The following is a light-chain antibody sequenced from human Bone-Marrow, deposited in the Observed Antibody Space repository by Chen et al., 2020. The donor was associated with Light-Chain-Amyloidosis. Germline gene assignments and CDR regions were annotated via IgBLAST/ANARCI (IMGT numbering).Light chain of an antibody. Sequence: QSVLTLPPSASGPPGHRVTTSRSGGISNIGINSVNWHQQHPGTAPPLLIYNNDRRPSGVPDRFSGSKSGTSASLAISGLQSEDEADYYCVAWDDSLNGPMFGGGTKLTVL. CDR1: ISNIGINS. CDR2: NND. J-gene: IGLJ3*02. CDR3: VAWDDSLNGPM. V-gene: IGLV1-44*01.